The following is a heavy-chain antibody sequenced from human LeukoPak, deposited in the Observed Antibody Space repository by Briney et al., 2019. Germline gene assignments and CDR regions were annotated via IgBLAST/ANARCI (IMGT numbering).Heavy chain of an antibody. Sequence: GGSLRLSCAASGLSFSDYDMNWIRQAPGKGLEWISYISSNGSTIYYADSVKGRFTISRDNAKNSLYLQMNSLRAEDMAVYYCAVDGGKDGFDYWGQGTLVTVSS. J-gene: IGHJ4*02. CDR3: AVDGGKDGFDY. V-gene: IGHV3-11*04. CDR1: GLSFSDYD. CDR2: ISSNGSTI. D-gene: IGHD2-15*01.